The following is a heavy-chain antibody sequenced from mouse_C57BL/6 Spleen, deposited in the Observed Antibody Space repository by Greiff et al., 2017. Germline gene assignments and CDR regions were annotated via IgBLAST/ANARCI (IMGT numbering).Heavy chain of an antibody. V-gene: IGHV1-4*01. D-gene: IGHD2-3*01. J-gene: IGHJ1*03. CDR1: GYTFTSYT. CDR2: INPSSGYT. Sequence: VQLQQSGAELARPGASVKMSCKASGYTFTSYTMHWVKQRPGQGLEWIGYINPSSGYTKYNQKFKDKATLTADKSSSTAYMQLSSLTSEDSAVYYCARSDGLWYFDVWGTGTTVTVSS. CDR3: ARSDGLWYFDV.